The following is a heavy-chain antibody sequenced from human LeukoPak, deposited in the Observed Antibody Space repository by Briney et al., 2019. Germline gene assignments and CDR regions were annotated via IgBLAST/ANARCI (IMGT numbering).Heavy chain of an antibody. Sequence: SETLSLTCTVSGDSISSYYWSWIRQPPGKGLEWIGYIYYSGSTNYNPSLKSRVTISVDTSKNQFSLKLSSVTAADTALYYCARRLGVVGMGFDYWGQGTLVTVSS. V-gene: IGHV4-59*08. CDR1: GDSISSYY. D-gene: IGHD3-16*01. J-gene: IGHJ4*02. CDR2: IYYSGST. CDR3: ARRLGVVGMGFDY.